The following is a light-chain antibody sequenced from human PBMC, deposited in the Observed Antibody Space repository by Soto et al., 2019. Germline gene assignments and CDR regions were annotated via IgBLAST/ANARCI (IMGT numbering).Light chain of an antibody. V-gene: IGLV1-44*01. CDR1: NSNIGSNA. J-gene: IGLJ1*01. Sequence: LTQPPSASGTPGQRVTISCSGSNSNIGSNAVNWYQQLPGTAPKLLIYSNNQRPSGVPDRFSVSKSGTSASLAISGLQSEDEADYFCAAWDDSLTGYVFGTGTKVTVL. CDR3: AAWDDSLTGYV. CDR2: SNN.